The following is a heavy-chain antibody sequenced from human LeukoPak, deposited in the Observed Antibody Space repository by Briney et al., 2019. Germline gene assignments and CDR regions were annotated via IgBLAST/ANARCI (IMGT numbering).Heavy chain of an antibody. J-gene: IGHJ4*02. V-gene: IGHV1-2*02. D-gene: IGHD3-10*01. CDR3: AGRDITMVRGVMNY. CDR1: GYTFTGYY. CDR2: INPNSGGT. Sequence: ASVKVSCKASGYTFTGYYMHWVRQAPGQGLEWIGWINPNSGGTNYAQKFQGRVTMTRDTSISTAYMELSRLRSDDTAVYYCAGRDITMVRGVMNYWGQGTLVTVSS.